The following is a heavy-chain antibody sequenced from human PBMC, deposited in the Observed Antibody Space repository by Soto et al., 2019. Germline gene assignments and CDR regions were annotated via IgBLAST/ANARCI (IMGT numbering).Heavy chain of an antibody. CDR1: GGPVSSRSHY. CDR2: IYYSGNT. Sequence: PSETLSLTCTVSGGPVSSRSHYWSWIRQPPGKGPEWIGYIYYSGNTKYNPSLRSRVTISVDTSKNQFSLKVSSVTAADTAIYYCARDFCGGDCSDDYYYYAMDVWGQGTTVTVSS. J-gene: IGHJ6*02. CDR3: ARDFCGGDCSDDYYYYAMDV. D-gene: IGHD2-21*02. V-gene: IGHV4-61*01.